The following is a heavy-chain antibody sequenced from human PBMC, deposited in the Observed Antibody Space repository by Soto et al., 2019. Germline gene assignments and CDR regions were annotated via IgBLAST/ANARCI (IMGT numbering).Heavy chain of an antibody. V-gene: IGHV1-46*01. Sequence: GASVKVSCKAPADTFTSYYIHWVRQAPGHGLEWMGIINPNGGSTRFAQKFQGRVSMTTDTSTTTAYMELRSLRSDDTAVYYCARVVPGAEAWFGPWGQGTLVTVSS. J-gene: IGHJ5*02. CDR3: ARVVPGAEAWFGP. CDR2: INPNGGST. CDR1: ADTFTSYY. D-gene: IGHD2-2*01.